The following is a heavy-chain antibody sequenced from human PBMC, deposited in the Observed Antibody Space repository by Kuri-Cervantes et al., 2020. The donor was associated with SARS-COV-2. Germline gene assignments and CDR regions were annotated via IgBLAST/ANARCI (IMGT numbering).Heavy chain of an antibody. D-gene: IGHD3-16*01. CDR1: GFTFSSYW. Sequence: GPLRLSCAASGFTFSSYWMSWVRQAPGKGLEWIGSIYYSGSTYYNPSLKSRVTISVDTSKNQFSLKLSSVTAADTAVYYCARDLWGSPGYMDVWGKGTTVTVSS. CDR2: IYYSGST. J-gene: IGHJ6*03. CDR3: ARDLWGSPGYMDV. V-gene: IGHV4-39*07.